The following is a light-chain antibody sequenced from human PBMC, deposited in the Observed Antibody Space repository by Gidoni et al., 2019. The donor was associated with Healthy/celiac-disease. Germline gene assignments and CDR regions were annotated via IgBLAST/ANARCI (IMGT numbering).Light chain of an antibody. J-gene: IGLJ1*01. Sequence: QSALTQPPSASGSPGQSVTISCTGTSSDVGGYNYVSWYQQPPCKAPKLRIYDVSRRPSGVPDRFSGAKSGNTASLTVSGLQAQDESDYYCSSYAGSNNLGVFGTGTKFTVL. CDR3: SSYAGSNNLGV. CDR1: SSDVGGYNY. V-gene: IGLV2-8*01. CDR2: DVS.